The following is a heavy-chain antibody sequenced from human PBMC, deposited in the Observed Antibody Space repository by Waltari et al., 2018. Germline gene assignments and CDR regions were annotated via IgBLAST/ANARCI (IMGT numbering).Heavy chain of an antibody. CDR3: ARDKSGVAAGHDY. Sequence: QVQLQESGPGLVKPSEPLSLTCTVSGGSISSHYWSWIRQPPGKGLEWIGYIYYSGSTNYNPSLKSRVTISVDTSKNQFSLKLSSVTAADTAVYYCARDKSGVAAGHDYWGQGTLVTVSS. V-gene: IGHV4-59*11. CDR1: GGSISSHY. CDR2: IYYSGST. J-gene: IGHJ4*02. D-gene: IGHD6-13*01.